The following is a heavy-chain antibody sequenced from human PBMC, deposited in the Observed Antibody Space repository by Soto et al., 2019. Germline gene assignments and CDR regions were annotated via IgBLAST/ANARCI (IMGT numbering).Heavy chain of an antibody. CDR1: GYTFTSYA. D-gene: IGHD4-17*01. J-gene: IGHJ5*02. V-gene: IGHV1-3*01. Sequence: GASVKVSCKASGYTFTSYAMHWVRQAPGQRLEWMGWINAGNGNTKYSQKFQGRVTITRDTSASTAYMELSSLRSEDTAVYYCAREAWPATVVTPGNWFDPWGQGTLVTVSS. CDR2: INAGNGNT. CDR3: AREAWPATVVTPGNWFDP.